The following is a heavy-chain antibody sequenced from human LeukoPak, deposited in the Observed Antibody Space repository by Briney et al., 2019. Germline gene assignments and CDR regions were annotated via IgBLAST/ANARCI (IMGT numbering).Heavy chain of an antibody. CDR2: ISGSGGST. CDR1: GFTFSSYA. CDR3: ARDRQDLWSGYPKYYFDY. Sequence: GGSLRLSCAASGFTFSSYAMSWVRQAPGKGLEWVSAISGSGGSTYYADSVKGRFTISRDNPKNTLYLQMNSLRAEDTAVYYCARDRQDLWSGYPKYYFDYWGQGTLVTVSS. J-gene: IGHJ4*02. V-gene: IGHV3-23*01. D-gene: IGHD3-3*01.